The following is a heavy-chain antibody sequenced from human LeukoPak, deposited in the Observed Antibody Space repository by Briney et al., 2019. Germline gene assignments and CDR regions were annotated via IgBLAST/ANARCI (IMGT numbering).Heavy chain of an antibody. CDR2: ISGSGGST. J-gene: IGHJ3*02. V-gene: IGHV3-23*01. Sequence: PGGSLRLSCAASGFSVGDNYMSWVRQAPGKGLEWVSAISGSGGSTYYADSVKGRFTISRDNSKNTLYLQMNSLRAEDTAVYYCAKALITMVRRDAFDIWGQGTMVTVSS. CDR3: AKALITMVRRDAFDI. D-gene: IGHD3-10*01. CDR1: GFSVGDNY.